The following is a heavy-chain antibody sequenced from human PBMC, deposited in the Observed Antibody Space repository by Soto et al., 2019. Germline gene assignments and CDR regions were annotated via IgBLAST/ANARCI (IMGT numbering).Heavy chain of an antibody. V-gene: IGHV3-23*01. D-gene: IGHD1-7*01. CDR2: ISGSGGST. J-gene: IGHJ4*02. CDR3: AKGGLNVNYYFDF. Sequence: GGSLRLPCAASGFTFSSYAMSWVRKAPGKGLAWVSAISGSGGSTFYADSVKGRFTISRDNFKNTLYLQMNSLRAEDTAVYFCAKGGLNVNYYFDFWGQGSLVTVSS. CDR1: GFTFSSYA.